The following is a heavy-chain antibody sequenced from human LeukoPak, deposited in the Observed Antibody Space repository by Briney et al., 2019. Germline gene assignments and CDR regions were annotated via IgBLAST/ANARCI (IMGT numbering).Heavy chain of an antibody. J-gene: IGHJ5*02. CDR2: ISSSSSYI. CDR3: ARDDGYCSGGSCYSLRGFDP. CDR1: GFTFSSYS. Sequence: GGSLRLSCAASGFTFSSYSMNWVRQAPGKGLEWVSSISSSSSYIYYADSVKGRFTISRDNAKNSLYLQMNSLRAEDTAVYYCARDDGYCSGGSCYSLRGFDPWGQGTLVTVS. V-gene: IGHV3-21*01. D-gene: IGHD2-15*01.